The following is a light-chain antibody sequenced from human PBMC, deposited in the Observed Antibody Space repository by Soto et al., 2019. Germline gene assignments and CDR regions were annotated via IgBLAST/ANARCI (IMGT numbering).Light chain of an antibody. CDR3: QERSTWPCT. J-gene: IGKJ1*01. V-gene: IGKV3-11*01. CDR2: DAS. CDR1: QSVSSY. Sequence: EIVLTQSPATLSLSPGERATLSCRASQSVSSYLAWYQQKPGQAPRLLIYDASNRATGIPARFSGSVSGTDFTLTISSIAPEDFTVYYCQERSTWPCTFGQGTNVEIK.